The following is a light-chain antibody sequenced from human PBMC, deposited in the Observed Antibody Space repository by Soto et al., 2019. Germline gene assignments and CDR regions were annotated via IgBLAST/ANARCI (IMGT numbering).Light chain of an antibody. CDR2: EVS. CDR3: SSYTSSSTWV. CDR1: SSDFGAYNY. J-gene: IGLJ3*02. V-gene: IGLV2-14*01. Sequence: QSALTQPASVSGSPGQSITISCTGTSSDFGAYNYVSWYQQHPGKAPKLMIYEVSNRPSGVSNRVSGSKSGNTASLTISGLQAEDEADYYCSSYTSSSTWVFGGGTKLTVL.